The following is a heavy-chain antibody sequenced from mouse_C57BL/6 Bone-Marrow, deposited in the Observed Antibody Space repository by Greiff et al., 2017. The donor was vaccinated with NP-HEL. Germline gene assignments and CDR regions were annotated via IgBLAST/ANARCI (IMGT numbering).Heavy chain of an antibody. J-gene: IGHJ4*01. CDR1: GYSITSGYD. V-gene: IGHV3-1*01. CDR3: ARDGYYPMDY. Sequence: VQLQQSGPGMVKPSQSLSLTCTVTGYSITSGYDWHWIRHFPGNKLEWMGYISYSGSTNYNPSLKSRISITHDTSKNHFFLKLNSVTTEDTATYYCARDGYYPMDYWGQGTSVTVSS. CDR2: ISYSGST.